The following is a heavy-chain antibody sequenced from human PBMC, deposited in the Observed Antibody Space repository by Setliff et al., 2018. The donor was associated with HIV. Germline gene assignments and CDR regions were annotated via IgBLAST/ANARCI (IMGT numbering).Heavy chain of an antibody. J-gene: IGHJ4*02. Sequence: GASVKVSCKASGGTSSSHGITWARQAPGQGLEWMGGIIPIFGTANYAQKFQGRVTITADESTRTTYMELSSLRSEDTAVYFCARAANDWNYWDSWGQGTLVTVSS. CDR1: GGTSSSHG. D-gene: IGHD3-9*01. CDR2: IIPIFGTA. V-gene: IGHV1-69*13. CDR3: ARAANDWNYWDS.